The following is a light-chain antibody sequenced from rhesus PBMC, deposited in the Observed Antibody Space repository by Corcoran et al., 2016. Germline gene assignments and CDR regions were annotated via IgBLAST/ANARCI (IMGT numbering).Light chain of an antibody. V-gene: IGKV3-24*04. Sequence: ETVVTQSPATLSLSPGERATLSCRASQSVGSYLAWYQQKPGQAPRLLSYGAYSRATGIPDRFSGSGSGTDFTLTISCLEPEDVGVYYCQQSSNLFTFGPGTKLDIK. CDR1: QSVGSY. CDR3: QQSSNLFT. CDR2: GAY. J-gene: IGKJ3*01.